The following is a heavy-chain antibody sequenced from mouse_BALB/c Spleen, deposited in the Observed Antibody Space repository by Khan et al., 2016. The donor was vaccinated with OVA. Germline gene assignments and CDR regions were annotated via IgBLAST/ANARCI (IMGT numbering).Heavy chain of an antibody. CDR3: ARNKKKVATYFDY. V-gene: IGHV1S81*02. J-gene: IGHJ2*01. CDR2: TNPTNGRT. D-gene: IGHD1-1*01. CDR1: GYTFTSYW. Sequence: VQLQESGAELVKAGASVKMSCKASGYTFTSYWMHWVKQRLGQGLEWFAETNPTNGRTYYNEKFKSKATLTVDKSSSTAYMLLSGPTFEDSAVYYCARNKKKVATYFDYWGQGTTLTVSS.